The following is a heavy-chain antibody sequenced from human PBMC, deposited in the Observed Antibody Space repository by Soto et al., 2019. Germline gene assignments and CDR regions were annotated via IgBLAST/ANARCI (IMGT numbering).Heavy chain of an antibody. CDR1: GFSLSNVRMA. CDR3: ARIYDDTIEGVAFDV. J-gene: IGHJ3*01. CDR2: IFSSDEK. D-gene: IGHD3-22*01. V-gene: IGHV2-26*01. Sequence: QVTLKESGPVLVKPTETLTLTCTVSGFSLSNVRMAVSWIRQPPGKALEWLAHIFSSDEKSYSPSLKRRLTISKDTSKSQVVLTMTNMDPVDTATYYCARIYDDTIEGVAFDVWGQGTMVTVSS.